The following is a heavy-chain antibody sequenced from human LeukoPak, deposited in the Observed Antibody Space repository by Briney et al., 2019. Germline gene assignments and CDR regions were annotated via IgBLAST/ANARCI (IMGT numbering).Heavy chain of an antibody. CDR3: ARDTRDGTDY. D-gene: IGHD5-24*01. CDR2: TRNKADSYTT. J-gene: IGHJ4*02. V-gene: IGHV3-72*01. CDR1: GFTFSDHY. Sequence: GGSLRLSCAASGFTFSDHYMDWVRQAPGKGLEWVGRTRNKADSYTTDYAASVKGRFSISRDDSQNSLFLQMNSLKTEDTAVYYCARDTRDGTDYWGQGTLVTVSS.